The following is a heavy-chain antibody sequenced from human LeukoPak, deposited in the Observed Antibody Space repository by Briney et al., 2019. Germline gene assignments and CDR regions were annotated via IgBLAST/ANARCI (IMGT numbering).Heavy chain of an antibody. J-gene: IGHJ4*02. CDR1: GVSLSTSGVG. CDR3: AHRRGHLYYESSVSIYGGRFDY. Sequence: SGPTLVKPTQTLTLTCTFPGVSLSTSGVGVGWIRQPPGKALEWLALIYWDDDKRYSPSLNRKLTITQDTPKNQVVLTMPNMDPGDTATYSCAHRRGHLYYESSVSIYGGRFDYWGQGTLVTVSS. V-gene: IGHV2-5*02. D-gene: IGHD3-22*01. CDR2: IYWDDDK.